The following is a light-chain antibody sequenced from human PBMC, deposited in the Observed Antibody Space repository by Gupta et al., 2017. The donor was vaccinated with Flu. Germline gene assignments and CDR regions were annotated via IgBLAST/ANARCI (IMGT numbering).Light chain of an antibody. V-gene: IGLV2-8*01. Sequence: SPGQSVTISCTGTSSDYVSWYQQHPGKAPKLLLFEVNKRPSGGPDRFSGSKSGNTASLTVSGLQAEDEADYYCSSYAGSNNCVVFGGGTKLTVL. CDR3: SSYAGSNNCVV. J-gene: IGLJ2*01. CDR1: SSDY. CDR2: EVN.